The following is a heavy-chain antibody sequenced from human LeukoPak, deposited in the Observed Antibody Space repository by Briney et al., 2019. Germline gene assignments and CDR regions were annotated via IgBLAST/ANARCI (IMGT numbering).Heavy chain of an antibody. V-gene: IGHV3-21*01. J-gene: IGHJ4*02. CDR3: ARDPLRYLRVGHYDY. CDR2: IDYDSSHI. CDR1: GFTFSNSA. Sequence: GGSLRLSCAASGFTFSNSAINWVRQVPGKGLEWVSSIDYDSSHIYYAASVRGRFTISRDNARNSVYLQMNSLRVEATAVYYCARDPLRYLRVGHYDYWGQGTLVAVSS. D-gene: IGHD3-9*01.